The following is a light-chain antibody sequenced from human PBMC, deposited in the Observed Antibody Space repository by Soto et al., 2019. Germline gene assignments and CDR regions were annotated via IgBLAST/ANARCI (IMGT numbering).Light chain of an antibody. J-gene: IGKJ2*01. V-gene: IGKV3-15*01. CDR1: QSVGAN. CDR2: DAS. Sequence: EIVLTQSPATLSVSPGDRATLSCRASQSVGANLAWYQQKPGQAPTLLFFDASTRATGVPARFSGGGSGTEFTLTIDSLQPSDCAVYFCHHCNEWPPYTFGQGSKGEI. CDR3: HHCNEWPPYT.